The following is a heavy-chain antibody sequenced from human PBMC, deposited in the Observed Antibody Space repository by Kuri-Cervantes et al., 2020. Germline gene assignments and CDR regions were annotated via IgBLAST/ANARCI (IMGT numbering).Heavy chain of an antibody. CDR1: GFIFSSYA. Sequence: GESLKISCAASGFIFSSYAMSWVRQAPGKGLEWVSAISGSGGSTYYADSVKGRFTISRDNSKNTLYLQMNSLRAEDTAVYYCARGGLWFGELFLYYYDGMDVWGQGTTVTVSS. CDR3: ARGGLWFGELFLYYYDGMDV. D-gene: IGHD3-10*01. J-gene: IGHJ6*02. CDR2: ISGSGGST. V-gene: IGHV3-23*01.